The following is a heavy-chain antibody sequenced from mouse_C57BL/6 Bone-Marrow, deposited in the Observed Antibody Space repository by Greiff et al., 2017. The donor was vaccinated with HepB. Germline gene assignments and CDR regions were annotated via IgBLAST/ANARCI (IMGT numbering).Heavy chain of an antibody. Sequence: QVQLQQSGAELVRPGTSVKVSCKASGYAFTNYLIEWVKQRPGQGLEWIGVINPGSGGTNYNEKFKGKATLTADKSPSTAYMQLSSLTSEDSAVYFCARERGFPYYFDYWGQGTTLTVSS. CDR3: ARERGFPYYFDY. J-gene: IGHJ2*01. CDR1: GYAFTNYL. CDR2: INPGSGGT. V-gene: IGHV1-54*01.